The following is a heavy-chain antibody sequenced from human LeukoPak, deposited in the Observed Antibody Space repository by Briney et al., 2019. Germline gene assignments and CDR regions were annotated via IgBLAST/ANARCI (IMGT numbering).Heavy chain of an antibody. Sequence: PSETLSLNCTVAGGSVNSGNHYWGWIRQPPGKGLEWIGSIYHNGINYYNPSVASRVTISVDTSKNQFSLNLTAVTAADSAVYFCARWAAGAAAGNFDYWGQGTLVTVPS. CDR2: IYHNGIN. CDR1: GGSVNSGNHY. V-gene: IGHV4-39*01. D-gene: IGHD6-13*01. CDR3: ARWAAGAAAGNFDY. J-gene: IGHJ4*02.